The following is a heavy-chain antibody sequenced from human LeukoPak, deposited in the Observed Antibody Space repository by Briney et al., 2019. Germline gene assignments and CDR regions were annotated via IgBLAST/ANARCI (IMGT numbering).Heavy chain of an antibody. Sequence: AASVTVSCKASGGTFSSYAISWVRQAPGQGLEWMGGIIPIFGTANYAQKFQGRVTITADESTSTAYMELSSLRSEDTAVYYCARGDNWGFDYWGQGTLVTVSS. CDR3: ARGDNWGFDY. J-gene: IGHJ4*02. CDR1: GGTFSSYA. V-gene: IGHV1-69*13. CDR2: IIPIFGTA. D-gene: IGHD7-27*01.